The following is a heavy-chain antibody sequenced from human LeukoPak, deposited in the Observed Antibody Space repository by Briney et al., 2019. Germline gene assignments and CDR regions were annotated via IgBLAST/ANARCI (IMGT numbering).Heavy chain of an antibody. V-gene: IGHV3-48*02. CDR1: EMFFNTWS. CDR3: AGVYDASGYYRTPIDK. CDR2: ISSSGSTI. Sequence: GGSLRLSCEGPEMFFNTWSLSRVRQAPGKGLECIAYISSSGSTIYYADSVKGRFTISRDNAKNSVHLQMNTLRDEDTAIYFCAGVYDASGYYRTPIDKWGQGTLVAVAS. D-gene: IGHD3-3*01. J-gene: IGHJ4*02.